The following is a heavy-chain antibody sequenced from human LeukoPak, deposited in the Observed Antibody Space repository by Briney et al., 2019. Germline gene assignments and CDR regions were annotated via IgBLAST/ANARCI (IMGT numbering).Heavy chain of an antibody. D-gene: IGHD3-9*01. Sequence: QPGGSLRLSCAASGFTFSYYWMHWVRQAPGKGLVWVSRINSEGTSTSFADSVKGRFTVSRDNAKNTLYLQMNSLRPEDTAVYYCVRSYRDLTGYYNHLDYWGQGNLVTVSS. CDR3: VRSYRDLTGYYNHLDY. V-gene: IGHV3-74*01. CDR1: GFTFSYYW. CDR2: INSEGTST. J-gene: IGHJ4*02.